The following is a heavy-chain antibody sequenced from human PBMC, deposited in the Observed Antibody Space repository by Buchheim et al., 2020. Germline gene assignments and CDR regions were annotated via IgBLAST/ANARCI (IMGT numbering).Heavy chain of an antibody. D-gene: IGHD3-22*01. Sequence: QVQLVQSGAEVKKPGASVKVSCKASGYTFTSYYMHWVRQAPGQGLEWMGIINPSGGSTSYAQKFQGRVTMTRDTSTSTVYIELSSLRSEDTAVYYCAGVQNYYDSSGYLYFDYWGQGTL. V-gene: IGHV1-46*01. CDR3: AGVQNYYDSSGYLYFDY. J-gene: IGHJ4*02. CDR2: INPSGGST. CDR1: GYTFTSYY.